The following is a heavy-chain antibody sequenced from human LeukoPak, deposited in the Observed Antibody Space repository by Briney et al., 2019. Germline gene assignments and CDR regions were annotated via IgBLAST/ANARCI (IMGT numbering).Heavy chain of an antibody. V-gene: IGHV3-66*01. D-gene: IGHD3-16*02. Sequence: GGSLRLSCAASGFTFSSYAMNWVRQAPGKGLEWASVISTGGSTYYADSVKGRFTISRDNSKNTLYLQMNSLRADDTAVYFCARENYVWGSYRHNWYFDLWGRGTLVTVSS. CDR2: ISTGGST. CDR1: GFTFSSYA. CDR3: ARENYVWGSYRHNWYFDL. J-gene: IGHJ2*01.